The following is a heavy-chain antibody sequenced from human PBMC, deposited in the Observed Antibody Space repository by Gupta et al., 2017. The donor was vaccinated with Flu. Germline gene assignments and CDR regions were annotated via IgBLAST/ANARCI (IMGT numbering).Heavy chain of an antibody. V-gene: IGHV3-48*01. CDR2: ISGNGATI. CDR3: ASYYYDSSDTHF. Sequence: DRQVPGKWLEWLSYISGNGATIYYADSVKGRFTIPRDNAESSLYLQKTSMKAEDTAVYHCASYYYDSSDTHFWGQGTLVTVSS. J-gene: IGHJ4*02. D-gene: IGHD3-16*01.